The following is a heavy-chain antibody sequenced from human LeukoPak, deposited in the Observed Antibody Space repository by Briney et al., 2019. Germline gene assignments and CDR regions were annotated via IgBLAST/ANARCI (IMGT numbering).Heavy chain of an antibody. CDR1: GFTFSSYA. CDR2: ISYDGSNK. J-gene: IGHJ4*02. D-gene: IGHD3-9*01. CDR3: ARAIATGYSY. V-gene: IGHV3-30-3*01. Sequence: GGSLRLSCAASGFTFSSYAMHWVRQAPGKGLEWVAVISYDGSNKYYADSVKGRFTISRDNSKNTLYLQMNSLRAEDTAVYYCARAIATGYSYWGQGTLVTVSS.